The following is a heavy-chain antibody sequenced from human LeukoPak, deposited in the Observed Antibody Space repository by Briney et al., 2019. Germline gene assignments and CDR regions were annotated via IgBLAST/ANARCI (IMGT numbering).Heavy chain of an antibody. Sequence: SETLSLTCSVSGGSISNYYWSWIRQPPGEGLEWIGYIYYSGSTNYNPSLKSRVTISVDTSKNQFSLNLSSVTAADTAVYYCATSAYYYYMDVWGKGTTVTVSS. CDR1: GGSISNYY. V-gene: IGHV4-59*01. J-gene: IGHJ6*03. CDR2: IYYSGST. CDR3: ATSAYYYYMDV.